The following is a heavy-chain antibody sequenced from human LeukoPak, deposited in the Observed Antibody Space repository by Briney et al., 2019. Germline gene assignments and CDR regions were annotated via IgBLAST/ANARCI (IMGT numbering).Heavy chain of an antibody. CDR1: GGSFSGYY. J-gene: IGHJ6*02. CDR3: ARGALSSRYYYGMDV. D-gene: IGHD2/OR15-2a*01. Sequence: SSETLSLTCAVYGGSFSGYYWSWIRQPPGKGLEWIGYIYYSGSTNYNPSLKSRVTISVDTSRNQFSLKLSSVTAADTAVYYCARGALSSRYYYGMDVWGQGTTVTVSS. V-gene: IGHV4-59*01. CDR2: IYYSGST.